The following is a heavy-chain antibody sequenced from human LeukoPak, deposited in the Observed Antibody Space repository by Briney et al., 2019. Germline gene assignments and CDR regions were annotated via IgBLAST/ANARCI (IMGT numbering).Heavy chain of an antibody. V-gene: IGHV4-4*02. D-gene: IGHD3-10*01. J-gene: IGHJ4*02. CDR2: IYHSGST. CDR3: ARETLYYYGSGSYYQRAYYFDY. CDR1: GGSISSSNW. Sequence: SETLSHTCAVSGGSISSSNWWSWVRQPPGKGLEWIGEIYHSGSTNYNPSLKSRVTISVDKSKNQFSLKLSSVTAADTAVYYCARETLYYYGSGSYYQRAYYFDYWGQGTLVTVSS.